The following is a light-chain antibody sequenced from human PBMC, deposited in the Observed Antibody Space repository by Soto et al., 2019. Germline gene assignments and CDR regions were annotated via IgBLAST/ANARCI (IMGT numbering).Light chain of an antibody. CDR2: DAS. CDR3: QQYGSSRT. V-gene: IGKV3-20*01. J-gene: IGKJ1*01. Sequence: EIVLTQSPGTLSLSPGERATLSCRASQSVSSNLAWYQQKPGQAPRLLIYDASNRATGIPDRFSGSGSGTDFTLTISRLEPEDFAVYYCQQYGSSRTFGQGTKVDIK. CDR1: QSVSSN.